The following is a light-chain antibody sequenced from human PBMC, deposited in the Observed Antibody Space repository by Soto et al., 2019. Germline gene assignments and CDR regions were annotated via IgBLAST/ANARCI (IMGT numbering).Light chain of an antibody. J-gene: IGKJ1*01. Sequence: EIVLTQSPGTLSLSPGDRATLSCRASQSVSSSYFAWYQQQPGQAPRLLIYGAATRATGIPDRFSGSGSGTDFTLTISRLEPEDFAVYYCQQYVSSPWTFGRGTKVEI. CDR1: QSVSSSY. V-gene: IGKV3-20*01. CDR3: QQYVSSPWT. CDR2: GAA.